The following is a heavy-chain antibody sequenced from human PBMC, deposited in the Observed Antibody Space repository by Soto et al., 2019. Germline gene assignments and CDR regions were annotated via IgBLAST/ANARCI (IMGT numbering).Heavy chain of an antibody. CDR2: INHSGST. Sequence: QVRLQQWGAGLLKPSETLSLTCAVYGGSFSGYYWSWIRQPPGKGLEWIGEINHSGSTNYNPSLKSRVTISVDTSKNQFSLKLSSVTAADTAVYYCASRGEQQLFDYWGQGTLVTVSS. CDR3: ASRGEQQLFDY. D-gene: IGHD6-13*01. CDR1: GGSFSGYY. J-gene: IGHJ4*02. V-gene: IGHV4-34*01.